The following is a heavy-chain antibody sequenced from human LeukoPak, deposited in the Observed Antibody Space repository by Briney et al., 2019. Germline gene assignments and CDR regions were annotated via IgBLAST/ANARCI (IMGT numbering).Heavy chain of an antibody. J-gene: IGHJ3*02. CDR3: ASIDYGDYAAFDI. CDR2: IYSGGST. Sequence: PGGSLRLSCAASGFTVSSNYMSWVRQAPGKGLEWVSVIYSGGSTYYADSVKGRFTISRDNSKNTLYLQMNSLRAEDTAVYYCASIDYGDYAAFDIWGQGTMVTVSS. V-gene: IGHV3-53*01. CDR1: GFTVSSNY. D-gene: IGHD4-17*01.